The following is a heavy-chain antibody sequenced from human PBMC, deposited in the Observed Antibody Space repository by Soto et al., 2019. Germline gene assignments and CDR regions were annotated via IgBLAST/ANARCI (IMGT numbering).Heavy chain of an antibody. CDR2: ISYDGSNK. J-gene: IGHJ5*02. V-gene: IGHV3-30-3*01. CDR3: AREDGDYVLSPLFDP. Sequence: QVQLVESGGGVVQPGRSLRLSCAASGFTFSSYAMHWVRQAPGKGLEWVAVISYDGSNKYYADSVKGRVTISRDNSKNTLYLQMNSLRAEDTAVYYCAREDGDYVLSPLFDPWGQGTLVTVSS. CDR1: GFTFSSYA. D-gene: IGHD4-17*01.